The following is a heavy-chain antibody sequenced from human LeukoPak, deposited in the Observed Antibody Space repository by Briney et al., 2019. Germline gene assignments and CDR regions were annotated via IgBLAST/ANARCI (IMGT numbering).Heavy chain of an antibody. CDR3: ARDVGITVADSFDP. CDR1: GYTFTSYG. V-gene: IGHV1-18*01. D-gene: IGHD6-13*01. J-gene: IGHJ5*02. CDR2: ISAYNGNT. Sequence: EASVKVSCKASGYTFTSYGISWVRQAPGQGLEWMGWISAYNGNTNYAQKLQGRVTMTTDTSTSTAYMELRSLRSDDTAVYYCARDVGITVADSFDPWGQGTLVTVSS.